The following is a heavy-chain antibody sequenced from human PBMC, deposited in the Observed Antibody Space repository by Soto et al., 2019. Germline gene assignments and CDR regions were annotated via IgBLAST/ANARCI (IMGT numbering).Heavy chain of an antibody. V-gene: IGHV4-30-4*01. CDR1: GGSISSGDYY. J-gene: IGHJ6*02. CDR3: AGMTTLDYGMDV. Sequence: PSETLSLTCTVSGGSISSGDYYWSWIRQPPGKGLEWIGYIYYSGSTYYNPSLKSRVTISVDTSKNQFSLKLSSVTAADTAVYYCAGMTTLDYGMDVWGQGTTVTVSS. CDR2: IYYSGST. D-gene: IGHD4-17*01.